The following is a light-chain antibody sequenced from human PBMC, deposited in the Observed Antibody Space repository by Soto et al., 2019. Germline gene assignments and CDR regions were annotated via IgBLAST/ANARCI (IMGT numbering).Light chain of an antibody. V-gene: IGKV1-39*01. CDR2: AAS. Sequence: DIQMTQSPSSLSASVGDRVTITCRASQSISSDLNWYQQKPGKAPNLLIYAASSLQSGVPPRFSGSGSGTDFTLTITSLQPEDSATYYCQQSYSTPLAFGHGTKVDIK. J-gene: IGKJ1*01. CDR1: QSISSD. CDR3: QQSYSTPLA.